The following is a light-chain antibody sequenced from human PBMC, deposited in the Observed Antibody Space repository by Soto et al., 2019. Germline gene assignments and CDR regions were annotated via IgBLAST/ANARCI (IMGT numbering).Light chain of an antibody. J-gene: IGKJ3*01. Sequence: DIVLTQSPCTLSWSPGERATISCRASQSVSSSYLAWYQQQRGPAPRLLIYGASSRATGIPDRCSGSGAGTDFTLTISRLEPEDFSVYYCHQYGTAPRTFGPGTKVDIK. CDR3: HQYGTAPRT. CDR1: QSVSSSY. V-gene: IGKV3-20*01. CDR2: GAS.